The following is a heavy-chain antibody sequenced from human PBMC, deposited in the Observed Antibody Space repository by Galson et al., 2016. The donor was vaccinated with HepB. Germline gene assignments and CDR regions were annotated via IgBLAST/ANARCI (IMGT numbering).Heavy chain of an antibody. Sequence: SLRLSCAASGFTFSNYGMSWVRQAPGKGLEWVSGISGSSATYYADSVKGRFTISRDNSKSTLFLQMNTLRAEDTAVYYCAKVREACSRTSCYHYYGTDVWGQGTTVTVSS. V-gene: IGHV3-23*01. CDR1: GFTFSNYG. CDR3: AKVREACSRTSCYHYYGTDV. D-gene: IGHD2-2*01. CDR2: ISGSSAT. J-gene: IGHJ6*02.